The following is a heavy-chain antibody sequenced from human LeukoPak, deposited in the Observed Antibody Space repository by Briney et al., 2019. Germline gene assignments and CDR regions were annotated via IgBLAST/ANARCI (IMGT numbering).Heavy chain of an antibody. CDR2: ISAYNGNT. D-gene: IGHD1-1*01. V-gene: IGHV1-18*01. J-gene: IGHJ5*02. CDR3: ARYNWIYNWFDP. CDR1: GYTFSSYG. Sequence: GASVKVSCKASGYTFSSYGITWARQAPGQGLEWMGWISAYNGNTNYVQKFQGRVTMTTDTSTSTAYMEVRNLRYDDTAVYYCARYNWIYNWFDPWGQGTLVTVSS.